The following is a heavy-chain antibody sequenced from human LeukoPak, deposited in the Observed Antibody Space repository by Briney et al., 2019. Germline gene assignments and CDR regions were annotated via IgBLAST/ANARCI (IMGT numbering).Heavy chain of an antibody. J-gene: IGHJ4*02. V-gene: IGHV4-39*07. CDR1: GGSISSTSYH. CDR3: ARAGGVKTAALDLDY. Sequence: SETLSLTCTVSGGSISSTSYHWGWTRQPPGKGLEWIGSMYYSGSTYYNPSLKSGVTISVDTSKNQFSLKLTSVTTADTAVFYCARAGGVKTAALDLDYWGQGTLVTVSS. CDR2: MYYSGST. D-gene: IGHD6-25*01.